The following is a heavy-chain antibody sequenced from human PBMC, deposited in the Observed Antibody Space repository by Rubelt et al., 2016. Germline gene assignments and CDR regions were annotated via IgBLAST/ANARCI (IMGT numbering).Heavy chain of an antibody. J-gene: IGHJ5*02. CDR3: AGRYSRSWYRGWFDP. CDR1: GYTFTSYG. V-gene: IGHV1-18*01. Sequence: QVQLVQSGAEGKKPRASVKVSCKASGYTFTSYGISWVRKAPGQGLEWMGWISAYKVNTNYAEKLDGSVTMHTYTSTSTAYVERRGLISDDTAVYYCAGRYSRSWYRGWFDPRGQGTLVTVCS. D-gene: IGHD6-13*01. CDR2: ISAYKVNT.